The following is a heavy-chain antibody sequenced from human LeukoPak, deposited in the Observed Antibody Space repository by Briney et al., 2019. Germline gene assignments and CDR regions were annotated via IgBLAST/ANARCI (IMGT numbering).Heavy chain of an antibody. J-gene: IGHJ4*02. CDR2: IRYDGTNK. V-gene: IGHV3-30*02. D-gene: IGHD6-13*01. Sequence: GGSLRLSCAASGFTFSNYGMHWVRQAPGKGLEWVAFIRYDGTNKYYADSVKGRFTISRDNSKNTLYLQMNSLRAEDTAVYYCVRGAYSSSWLNFDYWGQGTLVTVSS. CDR3: VRGAYSSSWLNFDY. CDR1: GFTFSNYG.